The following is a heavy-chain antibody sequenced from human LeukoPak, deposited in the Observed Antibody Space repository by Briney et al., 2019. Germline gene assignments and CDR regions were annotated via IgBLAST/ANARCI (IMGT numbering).Heavy chain of an antibody. CDR3: ARDKISSGEMATTTFDY. CDR2: IIPIFGTA. CDR1: GGTFSSYA. Sequence: SVKVSCKASGGTFSSYAISWVRQAPGQGLEWMGGIIPIFGTANYAQKFQGRVTITADESTSTAYMELSGLRSEDTAVYYCARDKISSGEMATTTFDYWGQGTLVTVSS. D-gene: IGHD5-24*01. V-gene: IGHV1-69*13. J-gene: IGHJ4*02.